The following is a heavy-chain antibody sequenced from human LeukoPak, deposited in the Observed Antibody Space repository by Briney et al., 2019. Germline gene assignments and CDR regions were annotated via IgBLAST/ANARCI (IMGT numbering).Heavy chain of an antibody. CDR1: GFTFSAYW. D-gene: IGHD2-21*02. V-gene: IGHV3-23*01. Sequence: GGSLRLSCAASGFTFSAYWMTWVRQAPGKGLGWVSSISDSATNTYYADSVKGRFTISRDNSKNTLYLQMNSLRAEDTAVYYCVKDWRDEANCGGDCLEYWGQGTLVTVSS. J-gene: IGHJ4*02. CDR2: ISDSATNT. CDR3: VKDWRDEANCGGDCLEY.